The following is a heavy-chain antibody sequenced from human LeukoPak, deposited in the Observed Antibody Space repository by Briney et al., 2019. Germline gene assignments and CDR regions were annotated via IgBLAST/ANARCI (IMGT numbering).Heavy chain of an antibody. CDR3: TTFLWGGTVAP. V-gene: IGHV3-15*01. CDR2: IKSKADGGAI. D-gene: IGHD6-19*01. Sequence: GGSLRLSCAASGFTFNNAWMSWVRQAPGKGLEWVGRIKSKADGGAIDYAAPVKGRFTISRDDSKSTVYLQMNSLKTEDTAVYYCTTFLWGGTVAPWGQGALVTVSS. J-gene: IGHJ5*02. CDR1: GFTFNNAW.